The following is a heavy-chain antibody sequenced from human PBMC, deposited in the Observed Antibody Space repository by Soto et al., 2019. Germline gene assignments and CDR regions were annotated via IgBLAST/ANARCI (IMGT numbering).Heavy chain of an antibody. CDR1: GGSVSSGSYY. V-gene: IGHV4-61*01. Sequence: SETLSLTCTVSGGSVSSGSYYWSWIRQPPGKGLEWIGYIYYSGSTNYNPSLKSRVTISVDTSKNQFSLKLSSVTAADTAVYYCARDHPGYCSGGSCYSGWLDPWGQGTLVTAPQ. CDR3: ARDHPGYCSGGSCYSGWLDP. CDR2: IYYSGST. D-gene: IGHD2-15*01. J-gene: IGHJ5*02.